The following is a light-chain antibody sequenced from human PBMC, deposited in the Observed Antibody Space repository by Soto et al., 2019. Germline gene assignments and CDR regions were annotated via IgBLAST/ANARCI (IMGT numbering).Light chain of an antibody. CDR3: QQHGTSPELT. Sequence: EIVLTQSPGTLSLSPGERATLSCRASQSVSNTYLAWYQQKPGQAPRLLISGASSRATGIPDRFSGSGSGTAFSLTISRLEPEDFAVYYCQQHGTSPELTFGGGTRVEIK. CDR2: GAS. CDR1: QSVSNTY. V-gene: IGKV3-20*01. J-gene: IGKJ4*01.